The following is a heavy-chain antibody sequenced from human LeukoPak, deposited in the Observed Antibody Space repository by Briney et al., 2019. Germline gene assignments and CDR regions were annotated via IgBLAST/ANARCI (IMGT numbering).Heavy chain of an antibody. CDR2: INPSGGST. CDR1: GYTITSYY. V-gene: IGHV1-46*01. J-gene: IGHJ4*02. Sequence: ASVKVSCKASGYTITSYYMHWERQAPGQGLEWMGIINPSGGSTSYAQKFQGRVTMTRDTSTSTVYMELSSLRSEDTAVYYCARECGSGSSCRSFDYWGQGTLVTVSS. CDR3: ARECGSGSSCRSFDY. D-gene: IGHD3-10*01.